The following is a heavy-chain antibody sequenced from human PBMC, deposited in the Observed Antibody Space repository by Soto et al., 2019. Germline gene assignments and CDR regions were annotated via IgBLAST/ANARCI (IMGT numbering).Heavy chain of an antibody. D-gene: IGHD6-19*01. J-gene: IGHJ6*02. Sequence: PGESLKISCKGSGYSFTNYWIGWVRQKPGKGLEWMGTIFPGDSDTRYSPSFQGQVTISADRSTSTAYLQWSSLKASDTAMYYCARSKRGAYSSGWYSLSGYYNYGIDVWGQGTKVTVSS. CDR1: GYSFTNYW. V-gene: IGHV5-51*01. CDR2: IFPGDSDT. CDR3: ARSKRGAYSSGWYSLSGYYNYGIDV.